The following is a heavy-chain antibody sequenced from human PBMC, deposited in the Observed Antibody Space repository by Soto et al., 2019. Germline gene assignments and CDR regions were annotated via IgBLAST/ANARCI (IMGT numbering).Heavy chain of an antibody. Sequence: ASVKVSCKASGYTFTSYGISWVRQAPRQGLEWMGWISAYNGNTNYAQKLQGRVTMTTDTSTSTAYMELRSLRSDDTAVYYCARPESGWYVHSAFDIWGQGTMVTVSS. D-gene: IGHD6-19*01. CDR1: GYTFTSYG. CDR3: ARPESGWYVHSAFDI. CDR2: ISAYNGNT. V-gene: IGHV1-18*01. J-gene: IGHJ3*02.